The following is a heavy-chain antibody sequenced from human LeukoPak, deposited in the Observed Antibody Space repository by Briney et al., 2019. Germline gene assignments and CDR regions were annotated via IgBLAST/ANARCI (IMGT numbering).Heavy chain of an antibody. Sequence: SVKVSCKASGGTFSSYAISWVRQAPGQGLEWMGGIIPIFGTANYAQKFQGRVTITADESTSTAYMELSSLRSEDTAVYYCASLYVEMATISEVYWFAPGGRGPLVTVSS. CDR1: GGTFSSYA. V-gene: IGHV1-69*13. D-gene: IGHD5-24*01. J-gene: IGHJ5*02. CDR2: IIPIFGTA. CDR3: ASLYVEMATISEVYWFAP.